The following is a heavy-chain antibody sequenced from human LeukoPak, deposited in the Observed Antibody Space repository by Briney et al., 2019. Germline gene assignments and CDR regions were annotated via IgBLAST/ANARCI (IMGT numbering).Heavy chain of an antibody. CDR3: ANDNRDNWFDP. J-gene: IGHJ5*02. D-gene: IGHD1-14*01. CDR2: IRHDESYR. Sequence: GSLSLSCVASGFIFSNYGMHWVRQAPGKGLEWVTFIRHDESYRYYADSVKGRFTVSRDNSKNTLYLQTNSLRAEDTAVYYCANDNRDNWFDPWGQGTLVTVSS. V-gene: IGHV3-30*02. CDR1: GFIFSNYG.